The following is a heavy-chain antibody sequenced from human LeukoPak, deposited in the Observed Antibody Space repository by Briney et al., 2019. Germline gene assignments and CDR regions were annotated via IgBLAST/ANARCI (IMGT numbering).Heavy chain of an antibody. J-gene: IGHJ4*02. CDR1: GGSISSGSYY. D-gene: IGHD3-10*01. Sequence: SQTLSLTCTVSGGSISSGSYYWRWLRQPAGTGLEWIGRIYTSGSTNYNPSLKSRVTISVDTSKNQFSLKLSSVTAADTAVYYCARGDYYGSGSYSYDYWGQGTLVTVSS. V-gene: IGHV4-61*02. CDR2: IYTSGST. CDR3: ARGDYYGSGSYSYDY.